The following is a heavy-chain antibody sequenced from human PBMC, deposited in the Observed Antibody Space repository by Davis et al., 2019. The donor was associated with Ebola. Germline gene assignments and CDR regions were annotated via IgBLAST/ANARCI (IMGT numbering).Heavy chain of an antibody. CDR2: ITHSGST. CDR1: GASISSSEW. V-gene: IGHV4/OR15-8*01. D-gene: IGHD3-10*02. J-gene: IGHJ6*04. Sequence: PSETLSLTCVVSGASISSSEWWSWVRQPPGKGLEWIGEITHSGSTNYKPSLKSRVTISVDTSKNQFSLRLRSVTAADTAIYYCARLKWRKAYYVAPDVWGRGTTVTVSS. CDR3: ARLKWRKAYYVAPDV.